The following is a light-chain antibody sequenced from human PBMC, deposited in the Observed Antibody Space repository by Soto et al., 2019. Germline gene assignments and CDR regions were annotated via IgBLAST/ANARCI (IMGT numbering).Light chain of an antibody. CDR1: QSVGNN. V-gene: IGKV3-15*01. J-gene: IGKJ5*01. CDR3: QQYNDWPPIT. CDR2: YAS. Sequence: EIIMTQSPATLSVSPGEGATLSCRASQSVGNNLAWYQQKPGQTPRLLIYYASTRATGIPARFSGSGSGTEFTLTITSLQSEDFALYYCQQYNDWPPITFGQGTRLEIK.